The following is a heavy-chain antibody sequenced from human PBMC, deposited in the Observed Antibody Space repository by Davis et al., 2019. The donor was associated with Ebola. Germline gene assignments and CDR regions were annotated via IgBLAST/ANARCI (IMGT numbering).Heavy chain of an antibody. CDR2: ISYDGSNK. V-gene: IGHV3-30*04. D-gene: IGHD5-24*01. CDR1: GFIFSSDS. Sequence: GESLKISCAASGFIFSSDSMHWVRQAPGKGLEWVAVISYDGSNKYYADSVKGRFTISRDNSKNTLYLQMNSLRAEDTAVYYCAKDALTVEMATILRTHYFDSWGQGTLVTVSS. J-gene: IGHJ4*02. CDR3: AKDALTVEMATILRTHYFDS.